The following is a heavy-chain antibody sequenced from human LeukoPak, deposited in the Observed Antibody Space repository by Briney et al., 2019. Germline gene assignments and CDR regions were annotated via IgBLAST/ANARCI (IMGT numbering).Heavy chain of an antibody. CDR3: ARDHGSGSYFSHCDY. Sequence: PGRSLRLSCAASGFTFSSYGMHWVRQAPDKGLEWVAVIWYDGSNKYYADSVKGRFTISRGNSKNTLYLQMNSLRAEDTAVYYCARDHGSGSYFSHCDYWGQGTLVTVSS. CDR1: GFTFSSYG. V-gene: IGHV3-33*01. J-gene: IGHJ4*02. CDR2: IWYDGSNK. D-gene: IGHD3-10*01.